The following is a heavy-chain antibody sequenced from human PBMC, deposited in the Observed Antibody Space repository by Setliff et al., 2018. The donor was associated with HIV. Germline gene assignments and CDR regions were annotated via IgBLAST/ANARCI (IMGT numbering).Heavy chain of an antibody. V-gene: IGHV4-4*07. J-gene: IGHJ3*02. CDR3: ARDGVWSSGLDAFDI. Sequence: SETLSLTCVVYGGSFSDYYWSWIRQPPGKGLEWIGRIETSGGNIDSNPSFKSRVTMSGDTPKNQFSLKLSSVTAADTAVYYCARDGVWSSGLDAFDIWGQGTMVTVSS. CDR2: IETSGGNI. D-gene: IGHD3-22*01. CDR1: GGSFSDYY.